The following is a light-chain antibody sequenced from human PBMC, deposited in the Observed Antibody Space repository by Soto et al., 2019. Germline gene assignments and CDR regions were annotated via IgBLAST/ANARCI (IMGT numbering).Light chain of an antibody. CDR3: SSFTSSTTLI. J-gene: IGLJ2*01. CDR1: SSDIGGYNY. Sequence: QSVLTQPASVSGSPGQSITISCTGTSSDIGGYNYVSWYQHHPGTAPKLIIYDVSSRPSGVSDRFSGSKSGNTASLTISGLQAEDETDYYCSSFTSSTTLIFGGGTQLTVL. V-gene: IGLV2-14*03. CDR2: DVS.